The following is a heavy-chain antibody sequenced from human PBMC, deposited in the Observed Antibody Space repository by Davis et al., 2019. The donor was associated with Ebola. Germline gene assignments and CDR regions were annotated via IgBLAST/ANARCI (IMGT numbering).Heavy chain of an antibody. Sequence: AASVKVSCKASGGTFSSYAISWVRQAPGQGLEWMGMINPNDGRTIYAQKLQGRVTVTRDTSTTTVYMDLSSLRSEDTALYYCTTPGGQDSGYDVFDIWGQGTMVTVSS. J-gene: IGHJ3*02. CDR1: GGTFSSYA. D-gene: IGHD5-12*01. CDR3: TTPGGQDSGYDVFDI. V-gene: IGHV1-46*03. CDR2: INPNDGRT.